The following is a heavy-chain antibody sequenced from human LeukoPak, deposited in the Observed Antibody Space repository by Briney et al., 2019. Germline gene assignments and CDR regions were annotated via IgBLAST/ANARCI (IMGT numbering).Heavy chain of an antibody. V-gene: IGHV3-7*03. CDR1: GFTFSSYW. CDR3: ARVPSLWFGEADY. D-gene: IGHD3-10*01. CDR2: IKQDGSEK. Sequence: PGGSLRLSCAASGFTFSSYWMSWVRQAPGQGLEWVANIKQDGSEKYYVDSVKGRSTISRDNAKNSLYLQMNSLRAEDTAVYYCARVPSLWFGEADYWGQGTLVTVSS. J-gene: IGHJ4*02.